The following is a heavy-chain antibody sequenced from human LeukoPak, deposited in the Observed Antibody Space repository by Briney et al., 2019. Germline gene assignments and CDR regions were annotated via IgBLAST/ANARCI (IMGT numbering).Heavy chain of an antibody. CDR3: AKMVREFYTISYYFDY. D-gene: IGHD2-8*01. J-gene: IGHJ4*02. V-gene: IGHV3-23*01. CDR1: GFTFSSYA. CDR2: ISGSGAGT. Sequence: GGSLRLSCAVSGFTFSSYAMNWVRQAPGKGLEWVSGISGSGAGTYYADSVKGRFTISRDNSKNALYLQTNSLRAEDTAVYYCAKMVREFYTISYYFDYWGQGTLVTVSS.